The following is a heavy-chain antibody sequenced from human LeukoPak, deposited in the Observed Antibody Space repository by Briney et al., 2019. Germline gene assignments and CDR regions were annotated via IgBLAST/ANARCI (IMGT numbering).Heavy chain of an antibody. Sequence: SVKVSCKASGGTFSSYAISWVRQAPGQGLEWMGGIIPIFGTANYAQKFQGRVTITADESTSTAYMELSSLRSEDTAVYYCASNWVGDCSSTSCPDYWGKGTRVPVSS. V-gene: IGHV1-69*13. J-gene: IGHJ4*02. CDR3: ASNWVGDCSSTSCPDY. CDR1: GGTFSSYA. CDR2: IIPIFGTA. D-gene: IGHD2-2*01.